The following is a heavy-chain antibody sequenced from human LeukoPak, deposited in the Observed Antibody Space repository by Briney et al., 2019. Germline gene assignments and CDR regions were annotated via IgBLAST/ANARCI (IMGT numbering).Heavy chain of an antibody. CDR3: ARDSSYYGSGSSYYYFGMDV. D-gene: IGHD3-10*01. CDR2: IYSGGST. J-gene: IGHJ6*02. CDR1: GFTVSSYY. Sequence: PGGSLRLSCAASGFTVSSYYMSWVRQAPGKGLEWVSVIYSGGSTYYADSVKGRFTISRHNSKNTLYLQMNSLRAEDTAVYYCARDSSYYGSGSSYYYFGMDVWGQGTTVTVSS. V-gene: IGHV3-53*04.